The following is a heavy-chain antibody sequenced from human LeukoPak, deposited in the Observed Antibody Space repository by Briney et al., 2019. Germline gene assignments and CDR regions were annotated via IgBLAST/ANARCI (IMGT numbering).Heavy chain of an antibody. Sequence: GGSLRLSCAPPGFTSAGYARRGVRQAPGKGLGWGAVISYDGSNKYYADSVKGRFTISRDNSKNTLYLQMNSLRAEDTAVYYCARDPSLYYYDSSGYYYSDWGQGTLVTVSS. V-gene: IGHV3-30-3*01. CDR2: ISYDGSNK. J-gene: IGHJ4*02. D-gene: IGHD3-22*01. CDR3: ARDPSLYYYDSSGYYYSD. CDR1: GFTSAGYA.